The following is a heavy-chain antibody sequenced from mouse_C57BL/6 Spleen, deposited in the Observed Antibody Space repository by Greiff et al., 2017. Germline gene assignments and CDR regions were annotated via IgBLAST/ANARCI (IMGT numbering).Heavy chain of an antibody. Sequence: QVQLKQPGAELVRPGSSVKLSCKASGYTFTSYWMDWVKQRPGQGLEWIGNIYPSDSETHYNQKFKDKATLTVDKSSSTASMQLSSLTSEDSSVYYCASGNFDYWGQGTTLTVSS. CDR1: GYTFTSYW. J-gene: IGHJ2*01. V-gene: IGHV1-61*01. D-gene: IGHD1-1*02. CDR2: IYPSDSET. CDR3: ASGNFDY.